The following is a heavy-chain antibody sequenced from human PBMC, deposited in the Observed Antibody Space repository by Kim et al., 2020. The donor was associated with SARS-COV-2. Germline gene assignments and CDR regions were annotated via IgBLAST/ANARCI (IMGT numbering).Heavy chain of an antibody. D-gene: IGHD6-19*01. CDR3: AKDQEYSSGAYYYYGMDV. CDR1: GFTFSSYA. J-gene: IGHJ6*02. V-gene: IGHV3-23*01. Sequence: GGSLRLSCAASGFTFSSYAMSWVRQAPGKGLEWVSAISGSGGSTYYADSVKGRFTISRDNSKNTLYLQMNSLRAEDTAVYYCAKDQEYSSGAYYYYGMDVWGQGTTVTVSS. CDR2: ISGSGGST.